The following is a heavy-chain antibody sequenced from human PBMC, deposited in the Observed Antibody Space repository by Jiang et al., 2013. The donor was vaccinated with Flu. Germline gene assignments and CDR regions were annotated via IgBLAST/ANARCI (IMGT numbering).Heavy chain of an antibody. Sequence: PGLLKPSETLSLTCAVSGYSISSGYYWGWIRQPPGKGLEWIGKIYHSGSTYYNSSLKSRVTISVDTSKNQFSLKLRSVTAADTAVYYCARPGAAGTYYFDYWGQGTLVTVSS. J-gene: IGHJ4*02. CDR3: ARPGAAGTYYFDY. CDR1: GYSISSGYY. CDR2: IYHSGST. D-gene: IGHD6-13*01. V-gene: IGHV4-38-2*01.